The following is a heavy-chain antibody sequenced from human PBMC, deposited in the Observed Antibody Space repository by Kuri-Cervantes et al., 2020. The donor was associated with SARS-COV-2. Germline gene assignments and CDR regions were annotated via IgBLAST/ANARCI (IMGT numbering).Heavy chain of an antibody. V-gene: IGHV4-38-2*02. D-gene: IGHD2-2*01. CDR3: VRELVVKGYYYYMDV. CDR2: IYHSGST. CDR1: GGSISSGYY. J-gene: IGHJ6*03. Sequence: SETLSLTCTVSGGSISSGYYWGWIRQPPGKGLEWIGSIYHSGSTYYNPSLKSRVTISVDTSKNQFSLKLSSVTAADTAVYYCVRELVVKGYYYYMDVWGKGTTVTVSS.